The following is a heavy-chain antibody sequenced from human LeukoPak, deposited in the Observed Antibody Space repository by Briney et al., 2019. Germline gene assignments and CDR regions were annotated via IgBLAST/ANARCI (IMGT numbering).Heavy chain of an antibody. V-gene: IGHV4-34*01. CDR3: ARASRDIVVVPAAYKTRKAFDI. Sequence: SETLSLTCAVYGGSFSGYYWSWIRQPPGEGLEWIGEINHSGSTNYNPSLKSRVTISVDTSKNQFSLKLSSVTAADTAVYYCARASRDIVVVPAAYKTRKAFDIWGQGTMVTVSS. CDR2: INHSGST. J-gene: IGHJ3*02. CDR1: GGSFSGYY. D-gene: IGHD2-2*01.